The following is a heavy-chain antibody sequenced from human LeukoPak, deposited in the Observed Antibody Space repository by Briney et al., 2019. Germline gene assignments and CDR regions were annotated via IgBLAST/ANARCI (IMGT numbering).Heavy chain of an antibody. D-gene: IGHD5-18*01. CDR2: INGDGSDK. CDR1: GFTISSAW. Sequence: GGSLRLSCAASGFTISSAWMTWGRQAPGKGLEWVATINGDGSDKYYVEPVKGRFTISRDNAESSLFLQMNSLRVEDTAVYYCTNLGHSDWGQGTLVTVSS. CDR3: TNLGHSD. J-gene: IGHJ4*02. V-gene: IGHV3-7*01.